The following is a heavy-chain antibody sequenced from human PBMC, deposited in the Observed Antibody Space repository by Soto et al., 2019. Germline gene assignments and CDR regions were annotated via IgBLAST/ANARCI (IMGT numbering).Heavy chain of an antibody. V-gene: IGHV2-5*02. CDR2: IYWENDK. Sequence: SGPTLVNPTQTLTLTCTFSGFSLNTRGVGVAWNRQPSGKALKWLALIYWENDKRYSPSLRSRLTNAKDTSKNQVVLRMTNMDPVDTATYFCAHMRDDYGVFFDYWGQGTLVTVSS. J-gene: IGHJ4*02. D-gene: IGHD4-17*01. CDR1: GFSLNTRGVG. CDR3: AHMRDDYGVFFDY.